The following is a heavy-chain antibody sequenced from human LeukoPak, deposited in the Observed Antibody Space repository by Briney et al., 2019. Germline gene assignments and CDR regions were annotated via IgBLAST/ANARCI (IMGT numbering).Heavy chain of an antibody. J-gene: IGHJ6*02. CDR1: GYTFTSYG. Sequence: ASVKVSCKASGYTFTSYGISWVRQAPGRGLEWMGWISAYNGNTNYAQKLQGRVTMTTDTSTSTAYMELRSLRSDDMAVYYCARDSNIVVVPAARFYYYGMDVWGQGTTVTVSS. V-gene: IGHV1-18*03. CDR3: ARDSNIVVVPAARFYYYGMDV. D-gene: IGHD2-2*01. CDR2: ISAYNGNT.